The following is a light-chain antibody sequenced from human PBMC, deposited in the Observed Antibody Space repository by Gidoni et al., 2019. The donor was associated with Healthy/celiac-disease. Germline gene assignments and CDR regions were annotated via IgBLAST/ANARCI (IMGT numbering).Light chain of an antibody. CDR1: QSISSW. CDR3: QQYNSYSGT. Sequence: DIQMTQSPSTLSASVGDRVTITCRDSQSISSWLAWYQQQPGKAPKLLIYDASSLESGVPSRFSGSGSGTEFTLTISSLQPDDFATYYCQQYNSYSGTFGQGNKVEIK. J-gene: IGKJ1*01. V-gene: IGKV1-5*01. CDR2: DAS.